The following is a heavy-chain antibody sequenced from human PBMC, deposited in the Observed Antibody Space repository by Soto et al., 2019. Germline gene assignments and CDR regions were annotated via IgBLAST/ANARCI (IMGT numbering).Heavy chain of an antibody. Sequence: EVQLVESGGGLVQPGGSLRLSCAASGFTFSSYRMHWVRQAPGKGLVWVSRINSDGSSISYADSVKGRFTISRDNAKNTLYLETNSLISVAAAVYYCVGPSLVMAATTREDYWGQGTLVTVSS. J-gene: IGHJ4*02. CDR1: GFTFSSYR. CDR3: VGPSLVMAATTREDY. D-gene: IGHD1-26*01. V-gene: IGHV3-74*01. CDR2: INSDGSSI.